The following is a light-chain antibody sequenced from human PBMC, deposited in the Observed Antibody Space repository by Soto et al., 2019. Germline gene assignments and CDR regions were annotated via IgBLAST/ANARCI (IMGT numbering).Light chain of an antibody. CDR2: ATS. Sequence: EIVLTQSPATLSLSPGERATLSCRASQSITNYVGWYQQKPGQAPRLLIYATSNRATGIPARFSGSGSGTDFTLTISSLEPEDFAVYYCQQYNNWPYTFGQGTKLEIK. J-gene: IGKJ2*01. V-gene: IGKV3-11*01. CDR3: QQYNNWPYT. CDR1: QSITNY.